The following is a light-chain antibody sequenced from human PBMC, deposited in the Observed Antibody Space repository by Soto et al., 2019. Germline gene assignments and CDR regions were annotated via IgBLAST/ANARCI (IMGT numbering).Light chain of an antibody. CDR3: SSYTSSSTLVYV. J-gene: IGLJ1*01. CDR2: EVS. Sequence: QSVLTQSASVSGSPGQSITISCTGTSSDVGGYNYVSWYQHHPGKAPKLMIFEVSNRPSGVSNRFSGSKSGNTASLTISGLQAEDEADYYCSSYTSSSTLVYVFGTGTKVTVL. V-gene: IGLV2-14*01. CDR1: SSDVGGYNY.